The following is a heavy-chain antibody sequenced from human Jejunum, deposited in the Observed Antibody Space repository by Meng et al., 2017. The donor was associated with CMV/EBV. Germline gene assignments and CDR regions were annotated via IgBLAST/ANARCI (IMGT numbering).Heavy chain of an antibody. V-gene: IGHV4-59*01. CDR1: SLRSSY. J-gene: IGHJ4*02. CDR2: ISYSGSS. CDR3: ARERDPPGTAPGRYYFDH. D-gene: IGHD1-7*01. Sequence: SLRSSYWSWIRQPPGKGLEWIGFISYSGSSNYNPSLKSRVTMSKDTSKNQFSLKLSSVTAADTAVYYCARERDPPGTAPGRYYFDHWGQGTLVTVSS.